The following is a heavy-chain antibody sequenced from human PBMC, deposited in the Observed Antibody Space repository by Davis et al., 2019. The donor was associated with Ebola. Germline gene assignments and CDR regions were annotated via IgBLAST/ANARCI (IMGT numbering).Heavy chain of an antibody. CDR2: IYPGDSYT. D-gene: IGHD4-11*01. CDR3: ARLSYDYSNSLRGAAVDY. Sequence: PGGSLRLSCKGSGYSFTSYWIGWVRQMPGKGLEWMGIIYPGDSYTNYSPSFQGHVTISADKSISTAYLQWSSLKASDTAMYYCARLSYDYSNSLRGAAVDYWGQGTLVTVSS. J-gene: IGHJ4*02. V-gene: IGHV5-10-1*01. CDR1: GYSFTSYW.